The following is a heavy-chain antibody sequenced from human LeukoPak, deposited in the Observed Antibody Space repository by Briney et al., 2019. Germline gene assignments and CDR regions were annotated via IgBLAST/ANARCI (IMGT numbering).Heavy chain of an antibody. D-gene: IGHD4-17*01. CDR3: ARGVTTNGYYYYMDV. CDR1: GGSISSSNYF. Sequence: PSETLSLTCTVSGGSISSSNYFWAWIRQPPGEGLEWIGTIYYSGRTYYNPSLKRRVIISVDTSKNQFSLKLRSVTAADTAVYYCARGVTTNGYYYYMDVWGKGTTVTVSS. CDR2: IYYSGRT. V-gene: IGHV4-39*01. J-gene: IGHJ6*03.